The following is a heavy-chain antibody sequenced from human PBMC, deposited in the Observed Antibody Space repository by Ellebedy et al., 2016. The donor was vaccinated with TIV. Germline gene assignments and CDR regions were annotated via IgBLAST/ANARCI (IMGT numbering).Heavy chain of an antibody. V-gene: IGHV3-9*01. CDR2: ISWNSGSI. CDR3: AKDISYRIAAGIRGFDY. D-gene: IGHD6-25*01. J-gene: IGHJ4*02. Sequence: SLKISCVASGFTFDDYAMHWVRQAPGKGLEWVSGISWNSGSIDYADSVKGRFTISRDNAKNSLNLQMNSLRAEDTALYHCAKDISYRIAAGIRGFDYWGQGTLVTVSS. CDR1: GFTFDDYA.